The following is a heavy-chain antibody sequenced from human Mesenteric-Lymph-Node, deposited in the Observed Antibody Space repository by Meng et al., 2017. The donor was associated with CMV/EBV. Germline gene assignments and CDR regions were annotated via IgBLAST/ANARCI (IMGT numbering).Heavy chain of an antibody. D-gene: IGHD6-13*01. V-gene: IGHV3-66*02. Sequence: ETLSLTCAASGFTVSSNYMSWVRQAPGKGLGWVSVIYSGGGTYDADSVKGRFTISRDTSKKTLYLQMNSLRAEDTAVYYGARAPGTSGSWYYIDYWGQGTLVTVSS. CDR3: ARAPGTSGSWYYIDY. CDR1: GFTVSSNY. CDR2: IYSGGGT. J-gene: IGHJ4*01.